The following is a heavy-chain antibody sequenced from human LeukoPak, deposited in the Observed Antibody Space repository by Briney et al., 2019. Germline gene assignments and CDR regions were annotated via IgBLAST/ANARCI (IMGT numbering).Heavy chain of an antibody. V-gene: IGHV4-30-4*01. D-gene: IGHD4-17*01. J-gene: IGHJ4*02. CDR1: GGSISSGDYC. Sequence: SETLSLTCTVSGGSISSGDYCWSWIRHPPGKGLEWIGYIYYSGSTYYNPSLKSRVTISVDTSKNQFSLKLSSVTAADTAVYYCARGDGDYDSDFDYWGQGTLVTVSS. CDR2: IYYSGST. CDR3: ARGDGDYDSDFDY.